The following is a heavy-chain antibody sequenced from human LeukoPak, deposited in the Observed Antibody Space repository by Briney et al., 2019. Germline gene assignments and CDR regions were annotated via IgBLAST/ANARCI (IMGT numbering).Heavy chain of an antibody. V-gene: IGHV3-23*01. CDR3: AKWGDYDVLTGYYVSDY. J-gene: IGHJ4*02. Sequence: GGSLRLSCAASGFSFSNYAMSWVRQVPEKGLEWVSAISGRDDSTYYADSVKGRFNISRDTSKNTLYLQMNSLRAEDTAVYYCAKWGDYDVLTGYYVSDYWGQGTLGTVSS. CDR2: ISGRDDST. D-gene: IGHD3-9*01. CDR1: GFSFSNYA.